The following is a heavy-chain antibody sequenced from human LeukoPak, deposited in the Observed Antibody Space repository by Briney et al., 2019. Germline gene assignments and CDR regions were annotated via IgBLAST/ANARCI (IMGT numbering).Heavy chain of an antibody. CDR3: ARLVAAGTNYFDY. CDR2: IYPGDSDT. CDR1: GNRISSDW. J-gene: IGHJ4*02. V-gene: IGHV5-51*01. D-gene: IGHD6-13*01. Sequence: GESLKISCNGSGNRISSDWIGWVRQKPGKGLEWMGIIYPGDSDTRYSPSFQGHVTISADKSISTSYLQWSILKAATTAMYYCARLVAAGTNYFDYWGQGTLVTVCS.